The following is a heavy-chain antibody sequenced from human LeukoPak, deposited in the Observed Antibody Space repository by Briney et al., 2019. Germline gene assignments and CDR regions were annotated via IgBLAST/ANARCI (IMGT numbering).Heavy chain of an antibody. CDR3: ARARASGRSGFDY. D-gene: IGHD2-15*01. Sequence: GGSLRLSCAASGFTFSSYAMSWVRQAPGKGLEWVSSISGSGDSTYYADSVKGRFTISRDNSKNSLDLQMNSLRDEDTAVYYCARARASGRSGFDYWGQGTLVTVSS. CDR2: ISGSGDST. J-gene: IGHJ4*02. CDR1: GFTFSSYA. V-gene: IGHV3-23*01.